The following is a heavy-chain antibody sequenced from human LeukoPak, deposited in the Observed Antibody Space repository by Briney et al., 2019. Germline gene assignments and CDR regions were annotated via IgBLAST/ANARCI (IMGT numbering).Heavy chain of an antibody. D-gene: IGHD2-15*01. CDR3: ARVVGSNWFDP. CDR2: FYYGGNT. J-gene: IGHJ5*02. Sequence: SETLSLTCTVSGGSLSSYYWSWIRQPPGKGLEWVGFFYYGGNTYYNSSLKSRVTISVDMSKSQFSLKLSSVTAADTAVYYCARVVGSNWFDPWGQGTLVTVSS. CDR1: GGSLSSYY. V-gene: IGHV4-59*01.